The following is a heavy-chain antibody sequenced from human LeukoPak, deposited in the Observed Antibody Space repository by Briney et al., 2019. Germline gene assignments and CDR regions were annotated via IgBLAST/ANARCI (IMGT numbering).Heavy chain of an antibody. Sequence: GGSLRLSCTASGFTFGNYGMSWFRQAPGKGLEWVANIKQDGSEKYYVDSVKGRFTISRDNAKNSLYLQMNSLRAEDTALYYCARLRVVWDLDDAFDIWGQGTMVTVSS. J-gene: IGHJ3*02. D-gene: IGHD1-26*01. V-gene: IGHV3-7*03. CDR1: GFTFGNYG. CDR3: ARLRVVWDLDDAFDI. CDR2: IKQDGSEK.